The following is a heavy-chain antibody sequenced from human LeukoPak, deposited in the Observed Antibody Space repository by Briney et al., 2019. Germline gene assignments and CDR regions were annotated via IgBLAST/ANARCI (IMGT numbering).Heavy chain of an antibody. V-gene: IGHV4-34*01. CDR2: INHSGST. CDR3: ASLYYDFWSGYPFQH. CDR1: GGSFSGYY. D-gene: IGHD3-3*01. J-gene: IGHJ1*01. Sequence: SETLSLTCAVYGGSFSGYYWSWIRQPPGKGLEWIGEINHSGSTNYNPSLKSRVTISVDTSKNQFSLKLSSVTAADTAVYYCASLYYDFWSGYPFQHWGQGTLVTVSS.